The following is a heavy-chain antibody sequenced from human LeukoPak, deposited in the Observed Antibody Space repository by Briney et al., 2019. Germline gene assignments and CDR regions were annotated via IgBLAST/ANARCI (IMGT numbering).Heavy chain of an antibody. J-gene: IGHJ4*02. CDR1: GFTFSSYA. D-gene: IGHD6-19*01. V-gene: IGHV3-23*01. CDR3: AKDPPGGSSGWYD. CDR2: ISGSGGSI. Sequence: GGSLRLSCAASGFTFSSYAMSWVRQGPGKGLEWVSAISGSGGSIWYADSVKGRFSISRDNSKNTLYLQMSSLRAEDTAVYYCAKDPPGGSSGWYDWGQGTLVTVSS.